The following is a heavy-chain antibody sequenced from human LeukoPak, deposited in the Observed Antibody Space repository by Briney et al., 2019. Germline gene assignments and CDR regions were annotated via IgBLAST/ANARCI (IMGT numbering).Heavy chain of an antibody. CDR3: ARNALYVSNPVYTWFDP. CDR1: GDSISSGSYY. J-gene: IGHJ5*02. Sequence: SETLSLTYTVSGDSISSGSYYWAWIRQPAGKGLEWIGRMYTSGSTDYNPSLKSRVTISVDTSKNQFSLQLSTVTAADTAVYYCARNALYVSNPVYTWFDPWGQGTLVTVSS. CDR2: MYTSGST. D-gene: IGHD2-15*01. V-gene: IGHV4-61*02.